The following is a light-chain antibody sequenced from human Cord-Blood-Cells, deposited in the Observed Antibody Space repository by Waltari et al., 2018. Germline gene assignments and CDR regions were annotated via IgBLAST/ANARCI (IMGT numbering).Light chain of an antibody. Sequence: DIQMTQSPSSLYASVGDRVTITCQAIQDISNYLNWYQQKPGKAPKLLIYDASNLETGVPSRFSGSGSGTDFTFSISSLQPEDIATYYCQQYDKLPPWTFGQGTKVEIK. CDR2: DAS. CDR3: QQYDKLPPWT. J-gene: IGKJ1*01. V-gene: IGKV1-33*01. CDR1: QDISNY.